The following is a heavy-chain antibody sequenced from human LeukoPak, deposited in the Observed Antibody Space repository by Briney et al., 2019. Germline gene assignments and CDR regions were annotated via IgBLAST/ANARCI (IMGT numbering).Heavy chain of an antibody. CDR2: IYYSGST. J-gene: IGHJ6*02. CDR3: ARHDGPYYDILTGYYTDYYYYGMDV. Sequence: SETLSLTCTVSGGSISSSSYYWGWIRQPPGKGLEWIGSIYYSGSTYYNPSLKSRVTISVDTSKNQFSLKLSSVTAADTAVYYCARHDGPYYDILTGYYTDYYYYGMDVWGQGTTVTVSS. D-gene: IGHD3-9*01. CDR1: GGSISSSSYY. V-gene: IGHV4-39*01.